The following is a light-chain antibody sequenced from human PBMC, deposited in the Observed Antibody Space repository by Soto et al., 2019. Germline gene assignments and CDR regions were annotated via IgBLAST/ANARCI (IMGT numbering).Light chain of an antibody. V-gene: IGKV3-20*01. CDR3: QQYGRSPFT. CDR2: GAS. Sequence: EIVLTQSPGTLSLSPGERVTLSCRASQSVSSSYLAWYQQKPGQAPRLLIYGASSRATGIPGRFSGSGSGTDFTLTISRLEPEDFAVYYYQQYGRSPFTFGPGTKVDIK. J-gene: IGKJ3*01. CDR1: QSVSSSY.